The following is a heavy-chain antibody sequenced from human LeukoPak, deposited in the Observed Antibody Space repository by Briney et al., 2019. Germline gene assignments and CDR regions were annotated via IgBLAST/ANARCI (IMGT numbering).Heavy chain of an antibody. Sequence: ASVTVSFKTSVYVFTDYHINWLRQAPGQGLEWIGWISTFNGNIKFLQKFQGRVTLTTDTSTTTGYMELSSLTSDDTAVYYCARDGPGFGYFDHWGQGTLVTVSS. CDR1: VYVFTDYH. CDR3: ARDGPGFGYFDH. CDR2: ISTFNGNI. D-gene: IGHD3-16*01. J-gene: IGHJ4*02. V-gene: IGHV1-18*01.